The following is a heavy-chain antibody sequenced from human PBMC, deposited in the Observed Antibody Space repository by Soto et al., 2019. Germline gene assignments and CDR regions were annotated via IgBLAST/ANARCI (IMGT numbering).Heavy chain of an antibody. CDR2: INHSGST. Sequence: QVQLQQWGAGLLKPSETLSLTCAVYGGSFSGYYWSWIRQPPGKGLEWIGEINHSGSTNYNPSLKSRVTISVDTSKNQFSLKLSSVTAADTAVYYCARGEAAAGTLFDYWGQGTLVTVSS. D-gene: IGHD6-13*01. CDR3: ARGEAAAGTLFDY. V-gene: IGHV4-34*01. J-gene: IGHJ4*02. CDR1: GGSFSGYY.